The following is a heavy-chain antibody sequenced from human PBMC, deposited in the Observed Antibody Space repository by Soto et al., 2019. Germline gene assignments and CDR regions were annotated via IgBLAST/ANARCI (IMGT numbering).Heavy chain of an antibody. V-gene: IGHV1-2*04. D-gene: IGHD2-8*01. CDR2: INPKSGGT. J-gene: IGHJ6*02. CDR1: GYSFTDYH. CDR3: ARGHSTDCSNGVCSFFYNHEMDV. Sequence: ASVKVSCKASGYSFTDYHIHWVRQAPGQGLEWLGRINPKSGGTSTAQKFQGWVTMTRDRSISTVYMELTGLRSDDTAVYFCARGHSTDCSNGVCSFFYNHEMDVWGQGTTVTVSS.